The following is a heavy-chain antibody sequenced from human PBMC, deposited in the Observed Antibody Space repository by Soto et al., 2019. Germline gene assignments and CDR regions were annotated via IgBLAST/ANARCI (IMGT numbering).Heavy chain of an antibody. CDR2: IIPIFGTA. Sequence: SVKVSCKASGYSFTSYYMHWVRQAPGQGLGWMGGIIPIFGTANYAQKFQGRVTITADESTSTAYMELSSPRSEDTAVYYCAREGTAGYSLKGDYYYYGMDVWGQGTTVTVSS. CDR1: GYSFTSYY. CDR3: AREGTAGYSLKGDYYYYGMDV. D-gene: IGHD5-18*01. J-gene: IGHJ6*02. V-gene: IGHV1-69*13.